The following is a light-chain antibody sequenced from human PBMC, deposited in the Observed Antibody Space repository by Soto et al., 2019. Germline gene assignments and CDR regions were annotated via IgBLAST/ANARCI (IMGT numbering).Light chain of an antibody. CDR1: QSVGTN. Sequence: IIMTQSPATLSVSPGEPATLSCRASQSVGTNLAWYQQKPGQPPRLLIYATSTRVTGVPVRFSGGGSGTDFTLTISSLQSEDFAVYYCQQYNKWPPYYTFGPGTKVDIK. CDR3: QQYNKWPPYYT. V-gene: IGKV3D-15*01. CDR2: ATS. J-gene: IGKJ3*01.